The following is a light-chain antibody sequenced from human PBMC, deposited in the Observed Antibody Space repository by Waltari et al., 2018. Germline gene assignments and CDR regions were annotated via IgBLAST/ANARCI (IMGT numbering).Light chain of an antibody. Sequence: DIQMTQSPSSLSASVGDRVTVTCRASQGINKELSWYQQKPGKAPTLLIYGAISLQTGVSSRFSGSGSGTEFTLTISSLQTEDFATYYCQQDYSIPWTFGQGTKVEIK. CDR1: QGINKE. CDR3: QQDYSIPWT. CDR2: GAI. V-gene: IGKV1-17*01. J-gene: IGKJ1*01.